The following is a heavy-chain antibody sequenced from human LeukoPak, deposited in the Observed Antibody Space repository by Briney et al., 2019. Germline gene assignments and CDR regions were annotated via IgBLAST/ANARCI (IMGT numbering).Heavy chain of an antibody. D-gene: IGHD1-14*01. J-gene: IGHJ5*02. CDR1: GFTFNDYY. CDR2: INIGGTNT. V-gene: IGHV3-11*01. CDR3: ATDGAGFDT. Sequence: PGGSLRLSCAASGFTFNDYYMSWIRQAPGKGLEWLSYINIGGTNTHYADSVKGRFTISRDNAKKSLYLEMNNRRAEDTAVYYCATDGAGFDTWGQGGLVTVSS.